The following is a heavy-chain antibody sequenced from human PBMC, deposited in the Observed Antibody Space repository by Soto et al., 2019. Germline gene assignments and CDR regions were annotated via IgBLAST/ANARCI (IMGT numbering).Heavy chain of an antibody. D-gene: IGHD6-13*01. Sequence: QVLLVQSSAEVKKPGSSVKVSCKASGGTFTSTAFSWVRQAPGQGLEWMGGIIPVLGTPNYAQKFQARLTVTADASTTTVHMELSSLRSDDTAVYYWESSAGLDHLLNYYGLNGGGQGTTVTVSS. CDR1: GGTFTSTA. CDR3: ESSAGLDHLLNYYGLNG. CDR2: IIPVLGTP. J-gene: IGHJ6*02. V-gene: IGHV1-69*01.